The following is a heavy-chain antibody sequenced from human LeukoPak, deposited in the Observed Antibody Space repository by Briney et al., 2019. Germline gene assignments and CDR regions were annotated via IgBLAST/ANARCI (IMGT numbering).Heavy chain of an antibody. J-gene: IGHJ4*02. V-gene: IGHV4-59*08. CDR3: ARVGNRYYDFWSGYRKEGEFDY. Sequence: SETLSLTCTVSGGSISSYYWSWIRQPPGKGLEWIGYIYYSGSTYYNPSLKSRVTISVDTSKNQFSLKLSSVTAADTAVYYCARVGNRYYDFWSGYRKEGEFDYWGQGTLVTVSS. CDR2: IYYSGST. CDR1: GGSISSYY. D-gene: IGHD3-3*01.